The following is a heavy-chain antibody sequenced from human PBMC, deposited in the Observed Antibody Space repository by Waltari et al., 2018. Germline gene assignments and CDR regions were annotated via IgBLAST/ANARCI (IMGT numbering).Heavy chain of an antibody. CDR1: GYTLTELS. D-gene: IGHD5-12*01. J-gene: IGHJ3*02. Sequence: QVQLVQSGAEVKKPGASVKVSCKVSGYTLTELSMHWVRQAPGKGLEWMGGCDPEDGETIYAQKCQGRVTISVDTSKNQFSLKLSSVTAADTAVYYCGGYDEDAFDIWGQGTMVTVSS. CDR3: GGYDEDAFDI. V-gene: IGHV1-24*01. CDR2: CDPEDGET.